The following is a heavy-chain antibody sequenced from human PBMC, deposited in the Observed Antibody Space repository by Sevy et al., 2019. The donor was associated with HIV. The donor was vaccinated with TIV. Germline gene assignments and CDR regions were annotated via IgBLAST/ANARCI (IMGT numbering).Heavy chain of an antibody. D-gene: IGHD4-17*01. V-gene: IGHV6-1*01. CDR2: TSYRSKWYA. Sequence: SETLSLTCGISGDSVSSKGAAWNWIRQSPSRGLEWLGRTSYRSKWYATYAVSVKSRLIINPDTSKNQFSLHLNSVTPEDAAVYYCARAVTTWDGQGLYYFDSWGQGTLVTVSS. CDR1: GDSVSSKGAA. CDR3: ARAVTTWDGQGLYYFDS. J-gene: IGHJ4*02.